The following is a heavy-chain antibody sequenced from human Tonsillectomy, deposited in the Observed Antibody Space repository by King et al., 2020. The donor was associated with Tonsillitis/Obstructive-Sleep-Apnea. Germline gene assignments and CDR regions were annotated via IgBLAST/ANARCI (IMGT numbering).Heavy chain of an antibody. D-gene: IGHD2-21*02. V-gene: IGHV4-34*01. Sequence: VQLQQWGAGLLKPSETLSLTCGASGGPFSGFFWTWIRQSPGKGLEWIVDGNHRGSTNYSPSLQSRVTISVDRSKSHFSLTLTSVTAADSALYYCARRQPYCGVDACNDLDYWGQGTLVTVSS. J-gene: IGHJ4*02. CDR1: GGPFSGFF. CDR2: GNHRGST. CDR3: ARRQPYCGVDACNDLDY.